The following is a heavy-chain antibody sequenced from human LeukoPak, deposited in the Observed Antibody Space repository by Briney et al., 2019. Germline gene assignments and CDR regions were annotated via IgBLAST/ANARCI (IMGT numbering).Heavy chain of an antibody. Sequence: GASVKVSCKASGYTFGDYYIHWVRQAPGQGLEWMGWMHPVTGDTNSAQKLQGRVAMTRDTSVSTAYMEVTRLKFDDTAVYYCVTGPFSWFVYWGQRTLVTVSS. J-gene: IGHJ4*02. D-gene: IGHD6-13*01. V-gene: IGHV1-2*02. CDR1: GYTFGDYY. CDR3: VTGPFSWFVY. CDR2: MHPVTGDT.